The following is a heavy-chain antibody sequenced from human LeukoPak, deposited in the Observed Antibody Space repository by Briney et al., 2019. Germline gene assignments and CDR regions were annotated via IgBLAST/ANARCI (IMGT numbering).Heavy chain of an antibody. CDR2: IYYSGST. D-gene: IGHD3-22*01. J-gene: IGHJ6*02. CDR1: GGSISSGDYY. V-gene: IGHV4-30-4*02. CDR3: ARDNPVISDSSGNKGPYYYYGMDV. Sequence: SETLSLTCTVSGGSISSGDYYWSWIRQPPGKGLEWIGYIYYSGSTYYNPSLKSRVTISVDTSKNQFSLKLSSVTAADTAVYYCARDNPVISDSSGNKGPYYYYGMDVWGQGTTVTVSS.